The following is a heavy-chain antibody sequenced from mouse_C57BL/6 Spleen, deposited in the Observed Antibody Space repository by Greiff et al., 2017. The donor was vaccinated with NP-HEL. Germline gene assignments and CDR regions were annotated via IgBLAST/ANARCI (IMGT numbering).Heavy chain of an antibody. Sequence: VQLQESGPELVKPGASVKLSCKASGYTFTSYWMHWVKQRPGRGLEWIGRIDPNSGGTKYNEKFKSKATLTVDKPSSTAYMQLSSLTSEDSAVYYCARSDSSGYETWFAYWGQGTLVTVSA. CDR2: IDPNSGGT. CDR3: ARSDSSGYETWFAY. D-gene: IGHD3-2*02. V-gene: IGHV1-72*01. CDR1: GYTFTSYW. J-gene: IGHJ3*01.